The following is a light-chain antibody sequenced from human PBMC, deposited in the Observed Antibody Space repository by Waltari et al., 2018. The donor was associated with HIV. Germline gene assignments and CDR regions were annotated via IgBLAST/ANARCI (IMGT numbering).Light chain of an antibody. Sequence: FMLTQPRSVSESPGKTVTISCTRSSGSIGSNYVQWYQQRPGSSHTTVIYEDDQRPAGVPGRFSGSIDRSANSASLTISVLMTEDEADYYFQSYDSNTRIFGTGTKVTVL. CDR1: SGSIGSNY. CDR3: QSYDSNTRI. CDR2: EDD. J-gene: IGLJ1*01. V-gene: IGLV6-57*01.